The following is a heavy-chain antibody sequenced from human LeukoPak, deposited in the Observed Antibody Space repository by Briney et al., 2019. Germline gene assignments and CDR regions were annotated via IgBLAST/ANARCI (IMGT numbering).Heavy chain of an antibody. CDR3: ARQGLSDSSSSGHYYYYYYMDV. CDR1: GYSFTSYW. CDR2: IYPGDSDT. J-gene: IGHJ6*03. V-gene: IGHV5-51*01. D-gene: IGHD6-6*01. Sequence: GESLKISCKGSGYSFTSYWIGWVRQMPGKGLEWMGIIYPGDSDTRYSPSFQGQVTISADKSISTAYLQWSSLKASDTAMYYCARQGLSDSSSSGHYYYYYYMDVWGKGTTVTVSS.